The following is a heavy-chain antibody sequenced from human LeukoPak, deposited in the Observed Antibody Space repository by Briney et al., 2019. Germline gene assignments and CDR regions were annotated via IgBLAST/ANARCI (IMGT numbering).Heavy chain of an antibody. V-gene: IGHV1-69*13. J-gene: IGHJ4*02. D-gene: IGHD3-10*01. CDR1: GYTFTNYG. Sequence: SVKVSCKASGYTFTNYGINWVRQAPGQGLEWMGGIIPIFGTANYAQKFQGRVTITADESTSTAYMELSSLRSEDTAVYYCARGDFTRGYYGSGSYLGPAFDYWGQGTLVTVSS. CDR2: IIPIFGTA. CDR3: ARGDFTRGYYGSGSYLGPAFDY.